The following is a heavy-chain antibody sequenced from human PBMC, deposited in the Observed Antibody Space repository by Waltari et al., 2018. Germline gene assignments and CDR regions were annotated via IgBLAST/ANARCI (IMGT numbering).Heavy chain of an antibody. CDR2: INPSGGGT. D-gene: IGHD3-3*01. CDR3: ARDGGAGLGYYDFWSGYYPDY. J-gene: IGHJ4*02. V-gene: IGHV1-46*01. CDR1: GYTFTSYY. Sequence: QVQLVQSGAEVKKPGASVKVSCKASGYTFTSYYMHWVRQAPGQGLEWMGIINPSGGGTRYAQKFQGRVTMTRDTSTSTVYMELSSLRSEDTAVYYCARDGGAGLGYYDFWSGYYPDYWGQGTLVTVSS.